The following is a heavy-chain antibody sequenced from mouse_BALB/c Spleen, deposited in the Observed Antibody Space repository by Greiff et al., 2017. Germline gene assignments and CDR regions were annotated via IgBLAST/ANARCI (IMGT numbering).Heavy chain of an antibody. Sequence: EVKLMESGGGLVQPGGSRKLSCAASGFTFSDYGMAWVRQAPGKGPEWVAFISNLAYSIYYADTVTGRFTISRENAKNTLYLEMSSLRSEDTAMYYCARVDGYYFDYWGQGTTLTVSS. J-gene: IGHJ2*01. CDR3: ARVDGYYFDY. D-gene: IGHD2-3*01. CDR2: ISNLAYSI. CDR1: GFTFSDYG. V-gene: IGHV5-15*02.